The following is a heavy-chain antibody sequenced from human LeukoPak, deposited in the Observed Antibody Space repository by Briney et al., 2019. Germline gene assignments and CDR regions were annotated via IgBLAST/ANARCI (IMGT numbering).Heavy chain of an antibody. CDR2: ISGSGGST. Sequence: TGGSLRLSCAASGFTFSSYAMSWVRQAPGKGLEWVSAISGSGGSTYYADSVKGRFTISRDNSKNTLYLQMNSLRAEDTAVYYCAKDRGAVTTFTDYWGQETLVTVSS. D-gene: IGHD4-17*01. CDR3: AKDRGAVTTFTDY. V-gene: IGHV3-23*01. J-gene: IGHJ4*02. CDR1: GFTFSSYA.